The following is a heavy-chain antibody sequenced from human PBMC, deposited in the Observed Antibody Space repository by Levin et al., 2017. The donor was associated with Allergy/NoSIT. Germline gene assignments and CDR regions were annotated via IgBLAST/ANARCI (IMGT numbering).Heavy chain of an antibody. CDR2: IYYTGNT. CDR3: AREINDYGDYGAFDV. CDR1: GVSVSSKSSY. Sequence: SQTLSLPCTVSGVSVSSKSSYWSWIRQPPGKALEWIGYIYYTGNTDYNPSLKSRVTMSLGTSKNQFSLQMSSVTAADTAVYFCAREINDYGDYGAFDVWGQGTMVTVSS. J-gene: IGHJ3*01. D-gene: IGHD4-17*01. V-gene: IGHV4-61*01.